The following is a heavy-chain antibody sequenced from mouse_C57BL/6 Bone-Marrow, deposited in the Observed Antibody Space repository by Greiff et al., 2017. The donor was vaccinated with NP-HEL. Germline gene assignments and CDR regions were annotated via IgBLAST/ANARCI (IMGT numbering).Heavy chain of an antibody. CDR1: GYSITSDY. CDR2: ISYSGST. Sequence: EVKLVESGPGLAKSSQTLSLTCSVTGYSITSDYWNWIRKFPGNKLEYMGYISYSGSTYYNPSLKSRISITRDTSKNQYYLQLNSVTTEDTATYYCAFITTVEATGDYFDYWGQGTTLTVSS. CDR3: AFITTVEATGDYFDY. V-gene: IGHV3-8*01. J-gene: IGHJ2*01. D-gene: IGHD1-1*01.